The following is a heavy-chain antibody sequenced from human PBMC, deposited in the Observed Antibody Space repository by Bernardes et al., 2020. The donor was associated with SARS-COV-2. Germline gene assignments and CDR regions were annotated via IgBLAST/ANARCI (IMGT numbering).Heavy chain of an antibody. CDR1: GFNFRSYG. CDR2: ISYDGSNK. D-gene: IGHD6-6*01. Sequence: GGSLRLSCAASGFNFRSYGMHWVRQAPGNGLEWVAVISYDGSNKYYADSVKGRFTISRDNSKNTLYLQMNSLRAEDTAVYYCAIIAARLPEDYWGQGTLVTVSS. V-gene: IGHV3-30*03. CDR3: AIIAARLPEDY. J-gene: IGHJ4*02.